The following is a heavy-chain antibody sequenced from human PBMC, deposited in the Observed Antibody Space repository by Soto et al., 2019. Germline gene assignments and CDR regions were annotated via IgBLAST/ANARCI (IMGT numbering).Heavy chain of an antibody. CDR2: ISWNSGSI. Sequence: EVQLVESGGGLVQPGRSLRLSCAASGFTFDDYAMHWVRQAPGKGLEWVSGISWNSGSIGYADSVKGRFTISRDNAKNSLYLQMNSLRAEDTALYYCAKDIPDKQQLIPYYFDYWGQGTLVTVSS. V-gene: IGHV3-9*01. CDR3: AKDIPDKQQLIPYYFDY. CDR1: GFTFDDYA. J-gene: IGHJ4*02. D-gene: IGHD6-13*01.